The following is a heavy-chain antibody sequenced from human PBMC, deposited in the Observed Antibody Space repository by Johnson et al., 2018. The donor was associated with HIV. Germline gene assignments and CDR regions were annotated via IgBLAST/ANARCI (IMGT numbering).Heavy chain of an antibody. V-gene: IGHV3-9*01. CDR3: ARAQLLADDAFNN. J-gene: IGHJ3*02. CDR1: GFTFDDFA. Sequence: VQLVESGGGLVQPGRSLRLSCAASGFTFDDFAMHWVRQAPGKGLEWVSGISWNGGSTGYADSVKGRFTISRDNAKNTLYLQLNSLRVEDTAIYYCARAQLLADDAFNNWGQGTMVTVSS. D-gene: IGHD6-6*01. CDR2: ISWNGGST.